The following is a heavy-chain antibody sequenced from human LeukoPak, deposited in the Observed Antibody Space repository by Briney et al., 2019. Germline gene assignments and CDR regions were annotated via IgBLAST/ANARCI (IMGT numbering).Heavy chain of an antibody. D-gene: IGHD1-26*01. CDR1: GFTFSSYS. Sequence: PGGSLRLSCAASGFTFSSYSVNWVRQAPGKGLEWVSSISSSSSYIYYADSVKGRFTISRDNAKNSLYLQMNSLRAEDTAVYYCARGGEWELLPPLDAFDIWGQGTMVTVSS. CDR2: ISSSSSYI. CDR3: ARGGEWELLPPLDAFDI. V-gene: IGHV3-21*01. J-gene: IGHJ3*02.